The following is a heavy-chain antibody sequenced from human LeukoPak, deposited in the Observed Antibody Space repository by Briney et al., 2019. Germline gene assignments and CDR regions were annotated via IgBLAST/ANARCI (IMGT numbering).Heavy chain of an antibody. J-gene: IGHJ4*02. V-gene: IGHV3-30*02. Sequence: PGGSLRLSCGVSGFTFSSYGMHWVRQAPGKGLEWVAYIRYDGSNRHYADSVKGRFTISRDNSKNTLYLQMNSLRVEDTAVYYCAKGGRITMLRGVQRDHYFDYWGRGTLVTVSS. CDR3: AKGGRITMLRGVQRDHYFDY. CDR2: IRYDGSNR. D-gene: IGHD3-10*01. CDR1: GFTFSSYG.